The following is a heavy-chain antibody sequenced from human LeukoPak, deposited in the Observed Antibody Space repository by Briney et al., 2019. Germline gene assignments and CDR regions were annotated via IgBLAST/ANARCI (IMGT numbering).Heavy chain of an antibody. D-gene: IGHD5-12*01. Sequence: ASVKVSCKASGYTFTSYGISWVRQAPGQGLEWMEWISAYNGDTNYAQKFQGRVTMTRNTSISTAYMELSSLRSEDTAVYYCARGTFREVATRRVPWFDPWGQGTLVTVSS. V-gene: IGHV1-18*01. CDR3: ARGTFREVATRRVPWFDP. J-gene: IGHJ5*02. CDR2: ISAYNGDT. CDR1: GYTFTSYG.